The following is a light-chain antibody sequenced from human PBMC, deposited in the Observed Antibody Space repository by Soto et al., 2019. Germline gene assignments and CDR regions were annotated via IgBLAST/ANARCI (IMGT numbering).Light chain of an antibody. V-gene: IGKV3-15*01. CDR3: QQYNNWPLNT. Sequence: EIVMTQTPVTLSVSPGERATLSCRASQSVSDNLAWFQQKPGQAPRHLIYTVSTRATGTPARFSGSGSGTEFTLTISSLQSEDFAVYYCQQYNNWPLNTFGQGTKLEIK. J-gene: IGKJ2*01. CDR2: TVS. CDR1: QSVSDN.